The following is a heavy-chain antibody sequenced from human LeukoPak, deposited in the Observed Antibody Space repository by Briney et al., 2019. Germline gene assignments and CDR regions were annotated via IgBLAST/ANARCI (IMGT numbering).Heavy chain of an antibody. V-gene: IGHV3-21*01. CDR2: ISSGSNYV. Sequence: GGSLRLSXAASGFTFSTYNMNWVRQAPGKGLEWVSSISSGSNYVYYADSVKGRFTISRDNAKNSLYLQMNSLRVEDTDVYYCARDVGASAPDAFDIWGQGTMVTVSS. CDR1: GFTFSTYN. CDR3: ARDVGASAPDAFDI. J-gene: IGHJ3*02. D-gene: IGHD1-26*01.